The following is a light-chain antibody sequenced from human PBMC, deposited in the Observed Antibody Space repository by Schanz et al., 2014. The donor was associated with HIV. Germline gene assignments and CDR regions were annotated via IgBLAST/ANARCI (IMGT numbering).Light chain of an antibody. V-gene: IGLV2-14*02. J-gene: IGLJ1*01. CDR3: NSYSHSNTYV. CDR2: EVT. CDR1: SSDVGSSNL. Sequence: QSVLTQPVSVSGSPGQTITISCTGTSSDVGSSNLVSWYQQHPGSAPRLMIYEVTKRPSGVSNRFSGSKSGNTASLTISGLQPEDEADYYCNSYSHSNTYVFGSGTKLTVL.